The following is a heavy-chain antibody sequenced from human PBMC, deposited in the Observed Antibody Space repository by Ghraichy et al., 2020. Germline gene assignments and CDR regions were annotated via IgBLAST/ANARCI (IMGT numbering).Heavy chain of an antibody. V-gene: IGHV1-18*01. D-gene: IGHD2-2*01. CDR1: GYTFTTYG. Sequence: ASVKVSCKASGYTFTTYGISWVRQAPGQGLEWMGWISAYNGNTNFAQKLQGRVTMTTDTSTRTAYMELRSLTSDDTAVYYCARVRGEPAAIQPPLDYWGQETLVTVSS. J-gene: IGHJ4*02. CDR2: ISAYNGNT. CDR3: ARVRGEPAAIQPPLDY.